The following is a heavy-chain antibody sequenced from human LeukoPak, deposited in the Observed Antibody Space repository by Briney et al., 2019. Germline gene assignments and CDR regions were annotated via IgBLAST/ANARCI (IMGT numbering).Heavy chain of an antibody. D-gene: IGHD6-13*01. J-gene: IGHJ4*02. Sequence: ASVKVSCKASGYTFTSYGISWVRQAPGQGLEWMGMINPSGGSTTYAQKFQGRVTMTRDTSTSTVYMELSSLRSEDTAVYYCARGGRQQPDYWGQGTLVTVSS. CDR1: GYTFTSYG. V-gene: IGHV1-46*01. CDR3: ARGGRQQPDY. CDR2: INPSGGST.